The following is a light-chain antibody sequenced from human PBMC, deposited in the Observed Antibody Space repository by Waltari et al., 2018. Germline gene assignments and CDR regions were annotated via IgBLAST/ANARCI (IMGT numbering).Light chain of an antibody. J-gene: IGLJ3*02. CDR3: SSWDDSLNGPA. CDR2: NTN. CDR1: RSNIGTNS. V-gene: IGLV1-44*01. Sequence: QSVLTPPPSASATPGQRVTISCSWSRSNIGTNSVHWYQPLPRTAPKLLLYNTNQRPSGVPDRFAGSRSGTSASLAISGLQSEDEGDYYCSSWDDSLNGPAFGGGTKVTVL.